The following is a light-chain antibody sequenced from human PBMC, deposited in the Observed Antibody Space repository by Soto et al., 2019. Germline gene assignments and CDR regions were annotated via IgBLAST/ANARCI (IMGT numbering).Light chain of an antibody. CDR2: AAS. CDR1: QAISNW. Sequence: DIQMTQSPSSVSASVGDRVTITCRASQAISNWLAWYQQKPGEAPKLLIYAASTLQSGVPSRFSGSGSGTEFTLTISSLQPEDFATYFCQHADSFPHTFGQGTKLEIK. V-gene: IGKV1-12*01. J-gene: IGKJ2*01. CDR3: QHADSFPHT.